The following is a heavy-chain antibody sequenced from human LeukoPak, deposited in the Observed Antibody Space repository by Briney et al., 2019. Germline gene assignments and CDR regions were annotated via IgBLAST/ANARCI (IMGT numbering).Heavy chain of an antibody. V-gene: IGHV6-1*01. J-gene: IGHJ5*01. CDR1: GDSLSTNSAA. CDR2: TYYRSNWYN. CDR3: SRGTPWFDS. D-gene: IGHD1-7*01. Sequence: SQTLSLTCAISGDSLSTNSAAWNLIRQSPSRGLEWLGRTYYRSNWYNDYAVSVSSRITVNPDTSKNQFSLQLNSVTPEDTAVYYCSRGTPWFDSWDQGTLVTVSS.